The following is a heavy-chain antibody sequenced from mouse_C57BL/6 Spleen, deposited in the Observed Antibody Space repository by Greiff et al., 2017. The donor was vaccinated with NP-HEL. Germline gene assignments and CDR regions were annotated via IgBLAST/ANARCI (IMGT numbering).Heavy chain of an antibody. J-gene: IGHJ2*01. V-gene: IGHV5-17*01. D-gene: IGHD4-1*01. CDR1: GFTFSDYG. CDR3: AKGSPGFLYYFDY. Sequence: EVKLQESGGGLVKPGGSLKLSCAASGFTFSDYGMHWVRQAPEKGLEWVAYISSGSSTIYYADTVKGRFTISRDNAKNTLFLQMISLRSEDTAMYYCAKGSPGFLYYFDYWGQGTTLTVSS. CDR2: ISSGSSTI.